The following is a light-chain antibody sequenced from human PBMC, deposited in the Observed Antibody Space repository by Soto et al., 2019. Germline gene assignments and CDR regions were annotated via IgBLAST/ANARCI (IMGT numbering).Light chain of an antibody. CDR3: QQYENFSGT. CDR1: QSVSSN. CDR2: GAS. V-gene: IGKV3-15*01. J-gene: IGKJ1*01. Sequence: EIVMTQSPATLSVSPGERATLSCRASQSVSSNLAWYQQKPGQAPRLLIYGASTRATGIPARFSGSGSGTEFTLTISSLQSEDFATYYCQQYENFSGTVGPGTKVDIK.